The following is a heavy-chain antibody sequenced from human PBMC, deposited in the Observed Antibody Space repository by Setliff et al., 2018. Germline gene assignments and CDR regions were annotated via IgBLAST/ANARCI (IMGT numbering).Heavy chain of an antibody. D-gene: IGHD6-13*01. CDR3: GRAGVAAADRKGLLEY. CDR2: INPGGGSA. Sequence: ASVKVSCKATGYTLSRHYMHWVRQAPGQGLEWMGIINPGGGSASIVEKFQGRVSMTSDTSTSTVYLDVSGLTSEDTAVYYCGRAGVAAADRKGLLEYWGQGTLVTVSS. V-gene: IGHV1-46*03. J-gene: IGHJ4*02. CDR1: GYTLSRHY.